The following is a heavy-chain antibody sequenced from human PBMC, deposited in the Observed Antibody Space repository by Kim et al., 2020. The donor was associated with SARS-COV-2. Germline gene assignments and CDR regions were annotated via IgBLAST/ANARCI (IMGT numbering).Heavy chain of an antibody. CDR1: GGSFSGYY. Sequence: SETLSLTCAVYGGSFSGYYWSWIRQPPGKGLEWIGEINHSGSTNYNPSLKSRVTISVDTSKNQFSLKLSSVTAADTAVYYCARGRPSRRFLEWQPSGGYGMDVWGQGTTVTVSS. V-gene: IGHV4-34*01. CDR2: INHSGST. D-gene: IGHD3-3*01. J-gene: IGHJ6*02. CDR3: ARGRPSRRFLEWQPSGGYGMDV.